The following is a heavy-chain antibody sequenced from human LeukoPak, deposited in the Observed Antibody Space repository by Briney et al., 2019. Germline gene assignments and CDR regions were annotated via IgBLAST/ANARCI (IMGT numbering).Heavy chain of an antibody. Sequence: GGSLRLSCAASGFTFSSYAMSWVRQAPGKGLEWVSAFSGIGGSTYYADSVKGRFTISRDNSKNTLYLQMNSLRAEDTAVYYCAKGGYYYDSSGYYTRKPFDYWGQGTLVTVSS. V-gene: IGHV3-23*01. CDR2: FSGIGGST. J-gene: IGHJ4*02. D-gene: IGHD3-22*01. CDR1: GFTFSSYA. CDR3: AKGGYYYDSSGYYTRKPFDY.